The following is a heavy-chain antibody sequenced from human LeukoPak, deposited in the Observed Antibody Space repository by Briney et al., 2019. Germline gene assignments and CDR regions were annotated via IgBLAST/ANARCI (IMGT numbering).Heavy chain of an antibody. Sequence: PSETLSLTCAVSGYSMSSGYYWGWIRQPPGKGLEWIGSIYHSGSTYYNPSLKSRVTISVDTSKNQFSLKLSSVTAADTAVYYCARSDGGYSYLDNWGQGTLVTVSS. J-gene: IGHJ4*02. CDR2: IYHSGST. D-gene: IGHD5-18*01. V-gene: IGHV4-38-2*01. CDR1: GYSMSSGYY. CDR3: ARSDGGYSYLDN.